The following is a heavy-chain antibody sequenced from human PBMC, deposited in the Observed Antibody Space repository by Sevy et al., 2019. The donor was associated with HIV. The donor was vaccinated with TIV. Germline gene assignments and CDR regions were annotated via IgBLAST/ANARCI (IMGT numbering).Heavy chain of an antibody. CDR1: GFTFSSYW. CDR2: IKEDGSHK. CDR3: TRVDV. J-gene: IGHJ6*04. Sequence: GGSLRLSCPASGFTFSSYWMNWVRQAPGKGLEWVANIKEDGSHKYYVDSVKGRFTISRDNAQNSLYLEMNSLRAEDTAVYYCTRVDVWGKGTTVTVSS. V-gene: IGHV3-7*04.